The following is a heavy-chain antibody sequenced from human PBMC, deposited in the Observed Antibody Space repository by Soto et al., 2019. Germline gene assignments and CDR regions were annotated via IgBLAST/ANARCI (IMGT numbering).Heavy chain of an antibody. CDR2: IYYSGST. J-gene: IGHJ3*02. D-gene: IGHD3-10*01. CDR3: GFGRFPSPVFDI. Sequence: PSETLSLTCAVSGGSISSSNWWSWARQPPGKGLEWIGEIYYSGSTYYNPSLKSRVTISVDTSKNQFSLKLSSVTAADTAVYYCGFGRFPSPVFDIWGQGTMVTVSS. V-gene: IGHV4-4*02. CDR1: GGSISSSNW.